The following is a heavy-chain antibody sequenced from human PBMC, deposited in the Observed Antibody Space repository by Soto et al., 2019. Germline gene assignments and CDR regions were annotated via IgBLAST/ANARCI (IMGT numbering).Heavy chain of an antibody. CDR3: ARGSSNWAYYFDF. D-gene: IGHD6-13*01. CDR2: ITSSGTTV. J-gene: IGHJ4*02. CDR1: GFTFSSYS. Sequence: GGSLRLSCAASGFTFSSYSLNWVRQAPGKGLEWVSYITSSGTTVYYADSVRGRFTISRDNAKNSLYLQMNSLRDDDTAVYYCARGSSNWAYYFDFWGQGTLVTVSS. V-gene: IGHV3-48*02.